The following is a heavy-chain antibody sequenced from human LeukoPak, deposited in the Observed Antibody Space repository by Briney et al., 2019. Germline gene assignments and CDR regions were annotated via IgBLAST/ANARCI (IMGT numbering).Heavy chain of an antibody. CDR1: KFTLSHYG. J-gene: IGHJ4*02. CDR2: ISSDGSIK. CDR3: VKEYHSRGFGAYFDY. Sequence: SGGSLRLSCTASKFTLSHYGMQWVRQAPGKGLEWVAVISSDGSIKVYADSVKGRFTLSRDNSINTVDLQMNSLRAEDTAVYYCVKEYHSRGFGAYFDYWGQGTLVTVSS. V-gene: IGHV3-30*18. D-gene: IGHD3-3*01.